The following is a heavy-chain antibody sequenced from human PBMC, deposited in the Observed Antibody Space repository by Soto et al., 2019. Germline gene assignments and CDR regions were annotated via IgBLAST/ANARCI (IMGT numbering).Heavy chain of an antibody. J-gene: IGHJ4*01. V-gene: IGHV5-51*01. CDR1: GYSFTTYW. CDR3: ARRAYYYGSGSSDYFDY. Sequence: PGESLKIFCRGSGYSFTTYWIGWVRQMPGKGLEWMGIIYPGDSDTRYSPSFQGQVTISADKSISTAYLQWTGLKASDTAMYSCARRAYYYGSGSSDYFDYWGHGILVTVPS. CDR2: IYPGDSDT. D-gene: IGHD3-10*01.